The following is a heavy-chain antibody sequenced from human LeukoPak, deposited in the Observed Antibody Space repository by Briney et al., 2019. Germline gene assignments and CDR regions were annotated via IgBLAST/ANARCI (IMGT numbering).Heavy chain of an antibody. Sequence: GASVKVSCKASGYTFTIYPINWVRQAPGQGLEWMGWINTNTGNPTYAQGFTGRFVFSLDTSVSTAYLQISSLKTDDTAVYYCASCVWGSGGPCYVFDYWGQGTLVTVSS. V-gene: IGHV7-4-1*02. D-gene: IGHD2-15*01. CDR1: GYTFTIYP. J-gene: IGHJ4*02. CDR2: INTNTGNP. CDR3: ASCVWGSGGPCYVFDY.